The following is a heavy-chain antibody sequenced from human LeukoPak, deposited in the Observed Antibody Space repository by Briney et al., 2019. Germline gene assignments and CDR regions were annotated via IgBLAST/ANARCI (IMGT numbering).Heavy chain of an antibody. CDR3: ARGEGTAMDLY. D-gene: IGHD5-18*01. Sequence: GGSLRLSCTASGFIFSSHAMSWVRQAPGKGLEWLSGISSSGDSTYYDNTYYADSVKGRFTISRDNSKNTLYLQMNSLRAEDTAVYYCARGEGTAMDLYWGQGTLVTVSS. CDR2: ISSSGDSTYYDNT. V-gene: IGHV3-23*01. J-gene: IGHJ4*02. CDR1: GFIFSSHA.